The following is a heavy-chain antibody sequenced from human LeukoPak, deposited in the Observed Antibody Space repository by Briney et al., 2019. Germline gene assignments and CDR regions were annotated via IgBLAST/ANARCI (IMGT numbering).Heavy chain of an antibody. J-gene: IGHJ3*01. CDR2: IWHDGATK. Sequence: PGTSLRLSCKTSGFIFSNYAMHWVRQAPGEGLDWVAMIWHDGATKFYADSVKGRFTISRDNSKDTLYLQMDSLRAEDTAVFYCARELLGEGPDAFDVWGQGTIVTVSS. V-gene: IGHV3-33*01. CDR3: ARELLGEGPDAFDV. CDR1: GFIFSNYA. D-gene: IGHD3-16*01.